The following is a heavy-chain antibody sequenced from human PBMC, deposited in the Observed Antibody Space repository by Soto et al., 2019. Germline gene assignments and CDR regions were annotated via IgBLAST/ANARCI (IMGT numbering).Heavy chain of an antibody. CDR1: GYTFTSYA. D-gene: IGHD2-2*01. CDR3: ARLGSSTSENYYYYYGMDV. J-gene: IGHJ6*02. V-gene: IGHV1-3*01. CDR2: INAGNGNT. Sequence: ASVKVSCKASGYTFTSYAMHWVRQAPGQRLEWMGWINAGNGNTKYSQKFQGRVTITRDTSASTAYMELSSLRSEDTAVYYCARLGSSTSENYYYYYGMDVWGQGTTISVS.